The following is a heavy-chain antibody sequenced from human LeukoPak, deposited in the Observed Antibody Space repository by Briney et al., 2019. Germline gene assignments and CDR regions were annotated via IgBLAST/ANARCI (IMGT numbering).Heavy chain of an antibody. V-gene: IGHV1-2*02. CDR3: ARGRKSGSHFDY. Sequence: VASVKVSCKASGYTFTGYYMHWVRQAPGQGPEWMGWINPNSGGTNYAQKFQGRVTMTRDTSISTAYMELSRLRSDDTAVYYCARGRKSGSHFDYWGQGTLVTVSS. CDR1: GYTFTGYY. D-gene: IGHD1-26*01. J-gene: IGHJ4*02. CDR2: INPNSGGT.